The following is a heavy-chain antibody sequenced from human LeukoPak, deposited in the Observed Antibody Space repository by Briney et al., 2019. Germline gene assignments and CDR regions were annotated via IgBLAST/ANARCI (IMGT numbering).Heavy chain of an antibody. V-gene: IGHV3-21*01. CDR3: ARDQVTMVRGPSAFDI. J-gene: IGHJ3*02. D-gene: IGHD3-10*01. CDR2: ISSSSSYI. CDR1: GFTFSNYN. Sequence: GGSLRLSCAASGFTFSNYNMNWVRQAPGKGLEWVSSISSSSSYIYYADSVKGRFTISRDNAKNSLYLQMNSLRAEDTAVYYCARDQVTMVRGPSAFDIWGQGTMVTVSS.